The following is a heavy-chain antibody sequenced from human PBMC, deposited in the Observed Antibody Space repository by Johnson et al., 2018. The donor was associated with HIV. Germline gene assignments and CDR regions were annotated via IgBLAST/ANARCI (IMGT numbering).Heavy chain of an antibody. CDR2: LSGSGGST. CDR1: GFTFSSYA. V-gene: IGHV3-23*04. Sequence: MLLVESGGGLVQPGGSLRLSCAASGFTFSSYAMSWVRQAPGKGLEWVSALSGSGGSTYYADSVQGRFTISRDNSKNTLYLQMNSLRAEDTAVYYCASPLEAAAGPMDAFDSWGQGTMVTVSS. J-gene: IGHJ3*02. D-gene: IGHD6-13*01. CDR3: ASPLEAAAGPMDAFDS.